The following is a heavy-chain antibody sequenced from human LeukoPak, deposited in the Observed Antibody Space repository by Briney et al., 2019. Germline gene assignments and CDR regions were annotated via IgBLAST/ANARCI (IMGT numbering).Heavy chain of an antibody. D-gene: IGHD2-2*01. CDR2: IYYSGST. CDR3: AREVRGYCSSTSCYAHYYYYYMDV. Sequence: TLSLTCTVSGGSISSGGYYWSWIRQHPGKGLAWIWYIYYSGSTYYTPSLKSPVTISVDTSKNQFSLKLSSVTAADTAVYYCAREVRGYCSSTSCYAHYYYYYMDVWGKGTTVTVSS. J-gene: IGHJ6*03. CDR1: GGSISSGGYY. V-gene: IGHV4-31*01.